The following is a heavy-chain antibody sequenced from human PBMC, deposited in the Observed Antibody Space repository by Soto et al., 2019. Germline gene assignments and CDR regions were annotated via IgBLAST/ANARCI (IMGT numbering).Heavy chain of an antibody. CDR2: ITGSGGGT. V-gene: IGHV3-23*01. CDR3: AKRPLTAAGFDY. J-gene: IGHJ4*02. Sequence: PXGSLRLSCAASGFTFSNYAMTWVRQAPGKGLEWVSVITGSGGGTYFVDSVKGRFTISRDNSKNTVYLQMNSLRAEDTAVYYCAKRPLTAAGFDYWGQGTLVTVSS. D-gene: IGHD6-13*01. CDR1: GFTFSNYA.